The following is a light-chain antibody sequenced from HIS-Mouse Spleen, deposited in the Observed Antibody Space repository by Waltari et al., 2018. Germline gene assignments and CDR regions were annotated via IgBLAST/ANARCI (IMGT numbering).Light chain of an antibody. V-gene: IGLV1-44*01. J-gene: IGLJ3*02. Sequence: QPVLTQPPSASGTPGQRVTIPCSGSSSNTGSNTVNWAQQLPGPAPKLLIYSNNQRPSGVPDRFSGSKSGTSASLAISGLQSEDEADYYCAAWDDSLNGSWVFGGGTKLTVL. CDR3: AAWDDSLNGSWV. CDR2: SNN. CDR1: SSNTGSNT.